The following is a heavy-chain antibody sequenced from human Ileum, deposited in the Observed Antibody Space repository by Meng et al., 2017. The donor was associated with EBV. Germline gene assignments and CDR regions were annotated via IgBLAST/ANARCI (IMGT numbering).Heavy chain of an antibody. CDR3: AKNGEKYFEY. J-gene: IGHJ4*02. CDR1: GGSISVINW. CDR2: MSDSGIT. V-gene: IGHV4-4*02. Sequence: LQESGPGLVTPSGTLSLTCAVSGGSISVINWWSWVRQSPEKGLEWIGEMSDSGITHYNPSLKSRVTISADKSNNQFSLKLTSVTSADTAVYFCAKNGEKYFEYWGQGTLVTVSS.